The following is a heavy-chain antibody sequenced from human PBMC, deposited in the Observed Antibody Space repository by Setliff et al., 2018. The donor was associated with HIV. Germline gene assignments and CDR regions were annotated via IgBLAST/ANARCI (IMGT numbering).Heavy chain of an antibody. CDR1: GGSISSGIHY. CDR2: IYSSGST. J-gene: IGHJ4*02. Sequence: PSETLSLTCTVSGGSISSGIHYWNWIRQPAGKGLEWTGRIYSSGSTNYNPSLKSRVTISADTSKNQFSLKLSSVTAADTALYYCARADSSTWSHYFDYWGQGTLVTVSS. V-gene: IGHV4-61*02. D-gene: IGHD6-6*01. CDR3: ARADSSTWSHYFDY.